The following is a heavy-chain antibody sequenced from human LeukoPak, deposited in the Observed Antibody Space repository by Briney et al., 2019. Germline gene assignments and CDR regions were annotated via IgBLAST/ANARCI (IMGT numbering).Heavy chain of an antibody. V-gene: IGHV3-7*01. J-gene: IGHJ6*02. CDR3: ARVRSSGRGALSRYGMDV. CDR2: IKQDGSEK. CDR1: GFTFSSYW. Sequence: PGGSLRLSCAASGFTFSSYWMSWVRQAPGKGLEWVANIKQDGSEKYYVDSVKGRFTISRDNAKNSLYLQMNSLRAEDTAVYYCARVRSSGRGALSRYGMDVWGQGTTVTVSS. D-gene: IGHD6-19*01.